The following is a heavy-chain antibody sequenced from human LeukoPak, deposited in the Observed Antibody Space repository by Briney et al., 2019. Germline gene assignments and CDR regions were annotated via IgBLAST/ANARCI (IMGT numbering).Heavy chain of an antibody. D-gene: IGHD3-10*01. CDR1: GFTSSSYA. J-gene: IGHJ3*02. V-gene: IGHV3-23*01. Sequence: GGSLRLSCAASGFTSSSYAMSWVRQAPGKGLEWVSAISGSGGSTYYADSVKGRFTISRDNSKNTLYLQMNSLRAEDTAVYYCAKALVIWSGESNDAFDIWGQGTMVTVSS. CDR3: AKALVIWSGESNDAFDI. CDR2: ISGSGGST.